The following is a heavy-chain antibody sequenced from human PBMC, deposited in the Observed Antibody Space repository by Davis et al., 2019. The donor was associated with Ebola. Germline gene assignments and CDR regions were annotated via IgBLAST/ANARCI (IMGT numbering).Heavy chain of an antibody. CDR3: ARGPTAAADSYYYGMDV. D-gene: IGHD6-13*01. Sequence: LSLTCAASGFTFSSYSMNWVRQAPGKGLEWVSYISSSSSTIYYADSVKGRFTISRENAKNSLYLQMNSLRAGDTAVYYCARGPTAAADSYYYGMDVWGQGTTVTVSS. CDR1: GFTFSSYS. J-gene: IGHJ6*02. V-gene: IGHV3-48*01. CDR2: ISSSSSTI.